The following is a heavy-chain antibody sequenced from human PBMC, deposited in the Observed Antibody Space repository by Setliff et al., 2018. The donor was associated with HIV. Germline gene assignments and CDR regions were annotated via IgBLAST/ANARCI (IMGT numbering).Heavy chain of an antibody. V-gene: IGHV4-39*01. CDR2: VSYSGTT. J-gene: IGHJ4*02. Sequence: SETLSLTCTVSGASIGSVNYYWGWFRQPPGKGLEWIGSVSYSGTTYYNPSLQSRVTVSGDTSKNQFSLKLRSVTATDTAVYYCARLPTDYFADYWGQGTLVTVSS. D-gene: IGHD5-12*01. CDR1: GASIGSVNYY. CDR3: ARLPTDYFADY.